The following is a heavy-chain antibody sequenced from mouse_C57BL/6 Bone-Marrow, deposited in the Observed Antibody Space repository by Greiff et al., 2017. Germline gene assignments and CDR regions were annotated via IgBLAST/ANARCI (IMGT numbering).Heavy chain of an antibody. J-gene: IGHJ2*01. D-gene: IGHD1-1*01. CDR3: ALYYYGSRDY. V-gene: IGHV1-81*01. Sequence: QVQLKQSGAELARPGASVKLSCKASGYTFTSYGISWVKQRPGQGLEWIGEIYPRSGNTYYNEKFKGKATLTADKSSSTAYMELRSLTSEDSAVYFCALYYYGSRDYWGQGTTLTVSA. CDR1: GYTFTSYG. CDR2: IYPRSGNT.